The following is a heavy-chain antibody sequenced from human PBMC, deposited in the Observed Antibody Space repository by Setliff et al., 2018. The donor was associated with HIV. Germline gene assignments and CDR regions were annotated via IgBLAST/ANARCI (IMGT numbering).Heavy chain of an antibody. J-gene: IGHJ4*02. CDR3: ARLGDSSSADY. CDR1: GYSISSGYY. CDR2: IYHSGST. Sequence: PSETLSLTCAVSGYSISSGYYWGWIRQPPGRGLEWIGNIYHSGSTYYNASLKSRVTISVDTAKNQFSLKLSSVTAADTAVYYCARLGDSSSADYWGQGTLVTVSS. D-gene: IGHD6-6*01. V-gene: IGHV4-38-2*01.